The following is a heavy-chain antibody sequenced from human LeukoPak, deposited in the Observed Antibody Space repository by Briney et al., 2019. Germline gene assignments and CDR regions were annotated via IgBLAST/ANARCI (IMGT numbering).Heavy chain of an antibody. CDR3: ASKLVVGATKSDYFDY. D-gene: IGHD1-26*01. Sequence: PGGSLRLSXAASGFTFSSFWMHWVRQAPGKGLVWVSRINSDGSSAGYADSVKGRFTISRDNAKNTLYLQMNSLRAEDTAVYYCASKLVVGATKSDYFDYWGQGTLVTVSS. J-gene: IGHJ4*02. CDR1: GFTFSSFW. CDR2: INSDGSSA. V-gene: IGHV3-74*01.